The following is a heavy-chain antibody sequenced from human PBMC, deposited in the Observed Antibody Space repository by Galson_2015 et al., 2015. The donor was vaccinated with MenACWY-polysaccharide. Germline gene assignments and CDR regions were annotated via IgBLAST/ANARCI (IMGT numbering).Heavy chain of an antibody. Sequence: SLRLSCAASGFNFSILVMTWARQGPGKGLEWVSAISPGSETAYYSDSVKGRFTISRDNSKDTLHLQMDSLRAEDTAVYYCVKGGWADNWGQGTLVTVSS. D-gene: IGHD1-26*01. J-gene: IGHJ4*02. CDR2: ISPGSETA. CDR3: VKGGWADN. V-gene: IGHV3-23*01. CDR1: GFNFSILV.